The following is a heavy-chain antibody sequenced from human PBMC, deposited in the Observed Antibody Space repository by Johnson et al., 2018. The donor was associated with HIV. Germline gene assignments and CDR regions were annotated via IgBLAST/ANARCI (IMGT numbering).Heavy chain of an antibody. V-gene: IGHV3-30*04. CDR1: GFSFSPYA. Sequence: QVQLVESGGGVVQPGRSLRLSCAASGFSFSPYALHWVRQTPGKGLEWVAVISHDGSKKYYADSVKGRFTISRDNSKHTLYLQMNSLRAEDTAVYYCAREIIAAADDIWGQGTMVTVSS. J-gene: IGHJ3*02. D-gene: IGHD6-13*01. CDR3: AREIIAAADDI. CDR2: ISHDGSKK.